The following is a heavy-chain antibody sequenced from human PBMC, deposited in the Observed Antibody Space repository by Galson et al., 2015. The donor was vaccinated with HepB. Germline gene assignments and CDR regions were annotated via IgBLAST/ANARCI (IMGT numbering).Heavy chain of an antibody. CDR1: GYTFTSYA. D-gene: IGHD3-10*01. J-gene: IGHJ5*02. Sequence: SVKVSCKASGYTFTSYAMHWVRQAPGQRLEWMGWINAGNGNTKYSQKFQGRVTVTRDTSASTAYMELSSLRSEDTAVYYCARPYGSGILFGFDPWGQGTLVTVSS. CDR3: ARPYGSGILFGFDP. V-gene: IGHV1-3*01. CDR2: INAGNGNT.